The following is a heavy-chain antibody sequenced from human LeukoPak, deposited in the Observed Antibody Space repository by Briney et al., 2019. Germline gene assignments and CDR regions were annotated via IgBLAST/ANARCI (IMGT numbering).Heavy chain of an antibody. D-gene: IGHD6-19*01. J-gene: IGHJ4*02. CDR2: ISSSDGTR. Sequence: PGGSLRLSCAASGFTFSSYEMNWVRQAPGKGREWVSYISSSDGTRTYADSVKGRFTISRDNTKNSLYLEMNSLRAEDTAVYYCAREIVSAVAGNFDYWGQGTLVTVSS. CDR3: AREIVSAVAGNFDY. V-gene: IGHV3-48*03. CDR1: GFTFSSYE.